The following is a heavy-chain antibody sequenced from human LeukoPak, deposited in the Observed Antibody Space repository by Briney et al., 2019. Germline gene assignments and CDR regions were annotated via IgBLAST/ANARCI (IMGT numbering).Heavy chain of an antibody. D-gene: IGHD6-13*01. CDR2: MNPNSGNT. Sequence: ASVKVSCKASGYTFTCYGISWVRQATGQGLEWMGWMNPNSGNTGYAQKFQGRVTMTRNTSISTAYMELSSLRSEDTAVYYCARQRYSSSWVLNWFHPWGQGTLVTVSS. V-gene: IGHV1-8*02. J-gene: IGHJ5*02. CDR3: ARQRYSSSWVLNWFHP. CDR1: GYTFTCYG.